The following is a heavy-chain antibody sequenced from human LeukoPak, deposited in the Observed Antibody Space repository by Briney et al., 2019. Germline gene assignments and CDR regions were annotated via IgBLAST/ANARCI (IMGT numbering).Heavy chain of an antibody. D-gene: IGHD5-24*01. J-gene: IGHJ4*02. CDR2: IIPILGIA. Sequence: GASVKVSCKASGGTFSSYAISWVRQAPGQGLEWMGRIIPILGIANYAQKFQGRVTITADKSTSTAYMELSSLRSEDTAVYYCAGGVWTEMATITDYFQYWGQGTLVTVSP. V-gene: IGHV1-69*04. CDR1: GGTFSSYA. CDR3: AGGVWTEMATITDYFQY.